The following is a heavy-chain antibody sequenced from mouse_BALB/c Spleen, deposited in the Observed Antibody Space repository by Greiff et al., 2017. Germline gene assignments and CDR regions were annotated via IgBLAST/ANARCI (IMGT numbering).Heavy chain of an antibody. Sequence: KQSGPQLVRPGASVKISCKASGYSFTSYWMHWVKQRPGQGLEWIGMIDPSDSETRLNQKFKDKATLTVDKSSSTAYMQLSSPTSEDSAVYYCARKRYGNFDYWGQGTTLTVSS. CDR2: IDPSDSET. V-gene: IGHV1S126*01. D-gene: IGHD2-14*01. CDR1: GYSFTSYW. J-gene: IGHJ2*01. CDR3: ARKRYGNFDY.